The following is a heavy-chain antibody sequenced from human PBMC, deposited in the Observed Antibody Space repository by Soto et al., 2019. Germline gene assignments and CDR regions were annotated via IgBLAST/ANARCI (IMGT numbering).Heavy chain of an antibody. V-gene: IGHV3-23*01. CDR1: GFTFSSYA. J-gene: IGHJ4*02. CDR3: AKDLTLMITFGGVIAFDY. CDR2: ISGSGGST. D-gene: IGHD3-16*02. Sequence: GESLKISCAASGFTFSSYAMSWVRQAPGKGLEWVSAISGSGGSTYYADSVKGRFTISRDNSKNTLYLQMNSLRAEDTAVYYCAKDLTLMITFGGVIAFDYWGQGTLVTVSS.